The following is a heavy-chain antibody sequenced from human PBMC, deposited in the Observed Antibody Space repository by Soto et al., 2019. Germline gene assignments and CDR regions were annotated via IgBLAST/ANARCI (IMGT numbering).Heavy chain of an antibody. CDR2: ISSSSSYI. J-gene: IGHJ4*02. CDR3: AREGVVAATFAY. Sequence: KPGGSLRLSCAASGFTFSSYSMNWVRQAPGKGLEWVSSISSSSSYIYYADSVKGRFTISRDNAKNSLYLQMNSLRAEDTAVYYCAREGVVAATFAYWGQGTLVTVSS. CDR1: GFTFSSYS. D-gene: IGHD2-15*01. V-gene: IGHV3-21*01.